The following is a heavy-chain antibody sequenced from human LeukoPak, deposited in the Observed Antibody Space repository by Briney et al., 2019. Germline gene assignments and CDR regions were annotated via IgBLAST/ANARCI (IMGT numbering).Heavy chain of an antibody. CDR2: ISSSSTTI. J-gene: IGHJ4*02. Sequence: GGSLRLSCAASGFTFSTYSMNWVRQAPGKGLEWVSYISSSSTTIYYEDSVKGRFTISRDNAKNSLYLQMNSLRDEDTAVYYCARDGRYDSSGYYSDYWGQGTLVTVSS. D-gene: IGHD3-22*01. CDR3: ARDGRYDSSGYYSDY. V-gene: IGHV3-48*02. CDR1: GFTFSTYS.